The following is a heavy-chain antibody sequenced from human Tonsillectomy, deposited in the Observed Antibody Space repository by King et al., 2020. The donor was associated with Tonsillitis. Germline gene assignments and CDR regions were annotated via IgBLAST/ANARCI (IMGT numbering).Heavy chain of an antibody. CDR3: ATESGRYRAQSSFVWFDL. Sequence: VQLVESGGGLEQPGGSLRLSCAVSGFSFSSYAMSWVRQAPGKGLEWVSVIYSDGTSIHYADSVKGRFTISRDNSKNTLYLQMNSLSADDTAVYYCATESGRYRAQSSFVWFDLWGQGPLVTVSS. CDR2: IYSDGTSI. D-gene: IGHD1-26*01. V-gene: IGHV3-23*03. J-gene: IGHJ5*02. CDR1: GFSFSSYA.